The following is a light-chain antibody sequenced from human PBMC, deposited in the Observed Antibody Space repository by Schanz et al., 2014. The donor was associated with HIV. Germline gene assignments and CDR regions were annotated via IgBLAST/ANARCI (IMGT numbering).Light chain of an antibody. V-gene: IGLV1-40*01. CDR3: ASWDDSLKGWV. CDR1: SSNIGSVYD. Sequence: QSVLTQPPSVSGAPGQRVTISCTGSSSNIGSVYDVHWYQQLPGIAPKHLIFANSDRPSGVPDRFSGSGSGTSASLAISGLQSEDEGDYYCASWDDSLKGWVFGGGTKLTVL. CDR2: ANS. J-gene: IGLJ3*02.